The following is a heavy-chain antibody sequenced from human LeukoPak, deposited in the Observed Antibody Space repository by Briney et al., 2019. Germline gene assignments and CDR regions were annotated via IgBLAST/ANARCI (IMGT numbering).Heavy chain of an antibody. J-gene: IGHJ4*02. CDR2: INLDGTEK. CDR3: ARDNVGATPFDY. Sequence: GGSLRLSCAASGFTFSYFGMSWVRQAPGKGLEGVANINLDGTEKHYVDSVKGRFTISRDNARKSLYLQMNSLRAEDTAVYYCARDNVGATPFDYWGQGTLVTVSS. V-gene: IGHV3-7*05. CDR1: GFTFSYFG. D-gene: IGHD1-26*01.